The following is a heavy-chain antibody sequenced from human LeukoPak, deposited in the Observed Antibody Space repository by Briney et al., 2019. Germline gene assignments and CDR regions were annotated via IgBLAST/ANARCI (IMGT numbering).Heavy chain of an antibody. CDR1: GFTFSTYW. D-gene: IGHD3-3*01. J-gene: IGHJ6*03. V-gene: IGHV3-7*01. CDR3: AKIGRYYDFWTGFYEEEVDYMDV. CDR2: IKQDGSEK. Sequence: GGSLRLSCAASGFTFSTYWMSWVRQAPGKGLEWVASIKQDGSEKYYLDSVRGRFTISRDNAKNSLYLKMNSLRAEDTAVYYCAKIGRYYDFWTGFYEEEVDYMDVWGKGTTVTVSS.